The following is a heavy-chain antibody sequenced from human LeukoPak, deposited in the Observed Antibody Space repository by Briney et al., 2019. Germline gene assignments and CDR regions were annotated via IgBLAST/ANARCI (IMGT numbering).Heavy chain of an antibody. V-gene: IGHV3-7*01. D-gene: IGHD2-15*01. Sequence: GGALRLSCAASGFTFSSYWMSWVRQAPGKGLEWVANIKQDGSEKYYVDSVKGRFTISRDNARNSLYLQMNTLRAEDTAVYSCARGADGVSSNSRGWFDPWGQGTLVTVSS. CDR3: ARGADGVSSNSRGWFDP. CDR2: IKQDGSEK. J-gene: IGHJ5*02. CDR1: GFTFSSYW.